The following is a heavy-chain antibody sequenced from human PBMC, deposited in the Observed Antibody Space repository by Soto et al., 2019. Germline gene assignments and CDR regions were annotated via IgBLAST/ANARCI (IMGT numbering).Heavy chain of an antibody. CDR2: IYYSGSA. D-gene: IGHD1-7*01. J-gene: IGHJ6*03. V-gene: IGHV4-59*01. CDR3: ATAVRFATTLGYMDV. CDR1: GGSITSYY. Sequence: QVQLEESGPGLVKPSETLSLTCTVSGGSITSYYLSWLRQPPGKGLEWFGYIYYSGSANYNPSLKIRVTISIDTSRNQFSLVLSSVTAADTAVYYCATAVRFATTLGYMDVWGKGTTVTVSS.